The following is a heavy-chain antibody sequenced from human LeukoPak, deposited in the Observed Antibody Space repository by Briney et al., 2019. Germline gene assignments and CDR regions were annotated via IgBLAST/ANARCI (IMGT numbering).Heavy chain of an antibody. Sequence: RPSETLSLTCTVSGDSINSYYLNWVRQPPGKGVEWVGYIYYSGRTNYNPSLKSGLIISVDTSKHQFSLKLKPGTTADAAVYFCARGRWLPNAFDIWGQGTMVTVFS. CDR2: IYYSGRT. V-gene: IGHV4-59*01. J-gene: IGHJ3*02. CDR1: GDSINSYY. D-gene: IGHD5-24*01. CDR3: ARGRWLPNAFDI.